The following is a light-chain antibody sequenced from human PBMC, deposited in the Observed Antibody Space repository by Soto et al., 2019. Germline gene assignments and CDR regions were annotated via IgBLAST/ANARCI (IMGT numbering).Light chain of an antibody. CDR1: PSVTNF. J-gene: IGKJ5*01. V-gene: IGKV3-11*01. Sequence: EILLTQSPATLSLSPGERATLSCRASPSVTNFLAWYQQKPGQAPRLLIYGAFNRATGIPARFSGSGSGTDFTLTISSLEPEDSAVYYCQQRNVWTPVTFGQGTRLEIK. CDR3: QQRNVWTPVT. CDR2: GAF.